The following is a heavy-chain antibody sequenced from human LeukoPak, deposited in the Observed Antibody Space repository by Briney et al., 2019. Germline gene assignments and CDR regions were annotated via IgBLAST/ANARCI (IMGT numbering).Heavy chain of an antibody. D-gene: IGHD2-15*01. CDR2: LNTDTGNP. V-gene: IGHV7-4-1*02. J-gene: IGHJ4*02. CDR3: ARDRGGSPPDEFV. Sequence: GASVKVSCKASGYTFNRYAMSWVRQAPGQGLEWIGWLNTDTGNPTYAHGFTGRFVFSLDTSVSTAYLQISSLKAEDTAVYYCARDRGGSPPDEFVWGQGTLVTVSS. CDR1: GYTFNRYA.